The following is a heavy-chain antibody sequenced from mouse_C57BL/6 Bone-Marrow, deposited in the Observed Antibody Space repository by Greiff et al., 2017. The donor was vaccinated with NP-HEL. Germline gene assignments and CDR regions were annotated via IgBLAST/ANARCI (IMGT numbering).Heavy chain of an antibody. CDR1: GYSITSGYY. V-gene: IGHV3-6*01. D-gene: IGHD6-1*01. Sequence: EVQLQQSGPGLVKPSQSLSLTCSVTGYSITSGYYWNWIRQFPGNKLEWMGYISYDGSNNYNPSLKNRISITRDTSKNQFFLKLNSVTTEDTATYYCARDLQDTYWGQGTLVTVSA. J-gene: IGHJ3*01. CDR2: ISYDGSN. CDR3: ARDLQDTY.